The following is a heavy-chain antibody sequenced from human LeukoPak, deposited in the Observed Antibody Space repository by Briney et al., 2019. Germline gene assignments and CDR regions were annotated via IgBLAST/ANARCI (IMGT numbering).Heavy chain of an antibody. CDR1: GGSVSSASYY. CDR2: IYYSGST. V-gene: IGHV4-61*01. D-gene: IGHD3-22*01. CDR3: ARVVRGDSSGYYFGGAFDI. J-gene: IGHJ3*02. Sequence: SEILSLTCTVPGGSVSSASYYWSWIRQPPGKGLEWVGYIYYSGSTHYNTSLKSRANISVDTSKHQFPHKLSSGTPPDTAVYYCARVVRGDSSGYYFGGAFDIWGQGTMVTVSS.